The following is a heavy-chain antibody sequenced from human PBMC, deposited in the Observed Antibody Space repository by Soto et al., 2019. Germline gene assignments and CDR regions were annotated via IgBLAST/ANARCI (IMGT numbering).Heavy chain of an antibody. CDR3: ARRYCISTSCHYYGMDV. Sequence: QVQLVQSGAEVKKPGSSVKVSCKASGGTFSTYTINWVRQAPGQGLEWMGGIIPMFCTANYAQKFQGRVTITADESTSTAYMELSSLRAEATAVYYCARRYCISTSCHYYGMDVWGQGTTVTVSS. CDR2: IIPMFCTA. D-gene: IGHD2-2*01. J-gene: IGHJ6*02. V-gene: IGHV1-69*12. CDR1: GGTFSTYT.